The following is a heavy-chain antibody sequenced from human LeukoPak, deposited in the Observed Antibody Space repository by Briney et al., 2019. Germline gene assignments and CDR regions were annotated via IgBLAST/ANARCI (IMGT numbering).Heavy chain of an antibody. J-gene: IGHJ4*02. CDR3: AKGLDYYDSSGYHYPDY. CDR2: IRYDGSNK. Sequence: PGGSLRLSCAASGFAFSSYGMHWVRQAPGEGLEWVAFIRYDGSNKYYADSVKGRFTISRDNSKNTLYLQMNSLRAEDTAVYYCAKGLDYYDSSGYHYPDYWGQGTLVTVSS. V-gene: IGHV3-30*02. D-gene: IGHD3-22*01. CDR1: GFAFSSYG.